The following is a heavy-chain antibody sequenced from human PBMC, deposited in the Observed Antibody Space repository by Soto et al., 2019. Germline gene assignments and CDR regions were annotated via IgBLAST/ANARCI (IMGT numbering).Heavy chain of an antibody. CDR2: IYYSGST. V-gene: IGHV4-39*01. D-gene: IGHD3-22*01. CDR3: ARPTYYYDSSGYSWIFDY. Sequence: GLEWIGSIYYSGSTYYNPSLKSRVTISVDTSKNQFSLKLSSVTAADTAVYYCARPTYYYDSSGYSWIFDYWGQGTLVTVSS. J-gene: IGHJ4*02.